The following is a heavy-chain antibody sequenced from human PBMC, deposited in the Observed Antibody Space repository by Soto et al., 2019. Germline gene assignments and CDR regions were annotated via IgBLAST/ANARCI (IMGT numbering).Heavy chain of an antibody. CDR2: IIPIFGTA. D-gene: IGHD3-22*01. V-gene: IGHV1-69*06. CDR3: AAYYYDSSGYDGGFFDY. Sequence: QVQLVQSGAEVKKPGSSVKVSCKASGGTFSSYAISWVRQAPGQGLEWMGGIIPIFGTANYAQKFQGRVTITADKSASTAYMELSSLRSEDTAVYYCAAYYYDSSGYDGGFFDYWGQGTLVTVSS. CDR1: GGTFSSYA. J-gene: IGHJ4*02.